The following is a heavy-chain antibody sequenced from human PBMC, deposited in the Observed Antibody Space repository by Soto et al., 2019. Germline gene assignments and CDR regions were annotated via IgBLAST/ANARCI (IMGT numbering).Heavy chain of an antibody. CDR1: GGTFSSYA. J-gene: IGHJ6*02. Sequence: QVQLVQSGAEVKKPGSSVKVSCKASGGTFSSYAISWVRQAPGQGLEWMGGIIPIFGTANYAQQFQGRVTITADESTSTDYMELSSLRSEDTAVYYCARDEAYSSSSFGYYYYYGMDVWGQGTTVTVSS. V-gene: IGHV1-69*01. D-gene: IGHD6-6*01. CDR2: IIPIFGTA. CDR3: ARDEAYSSSSFGYYYYYGMDV.